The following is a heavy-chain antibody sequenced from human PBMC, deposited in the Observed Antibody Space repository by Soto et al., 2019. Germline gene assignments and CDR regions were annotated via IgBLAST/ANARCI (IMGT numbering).Heavy chain of an antibody. Sequence: GGSLRLSCAASGFTFSNAWMNWVRQAPGKGLEWVGRIKSKTDGGTTDYAAPVKGRFTISRDDSKNTLYLQMNSLKTEDTAVYYCTTEGAPYYDFWSGYFGNLTIDYWGQGTLVTVSS. D-gene: IGHD3-3*01. CDR2: IKSKTDGGTT. J-gene: IGHJ4*02. V-gene: IGHV3-15*07. CDR1: GFTFSNAW. CDR3: TTEGAPYYDFWSGYFGNLTIDY.